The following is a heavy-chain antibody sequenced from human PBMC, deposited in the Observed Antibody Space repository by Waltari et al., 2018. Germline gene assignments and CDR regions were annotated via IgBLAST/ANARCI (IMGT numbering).Heavy chain of an antibody. CDR2: ISSSSSTI. D-gene: IGHD6-19*01. CDR3: ARVYGRGWYGGYFDY. Sequence: EVQLVESGGGLVQPGGSLRLSCAASGFTFSSYRMNWVRQAQGKGLEWVTYISSSSSTIKYADSVKGRFTISRDNAKNSLYLQMNSLRAEDTAVYYCARVYGRGWYGGYFDYWGQGTLVTVSS. J-gene: IGHJ4*02. CDR1: GFTFSSYR. V-gene: IGHV3-48*04.